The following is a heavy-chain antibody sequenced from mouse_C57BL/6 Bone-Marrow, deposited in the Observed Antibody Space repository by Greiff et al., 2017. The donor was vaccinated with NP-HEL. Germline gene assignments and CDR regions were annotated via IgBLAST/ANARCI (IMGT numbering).Heavy chain of an antibody. Sequence: QVQLKQPGAELVKPGASVKLSCKASGYTFTSYWITWVKQRPVQGLEWIGDIYPGSGSTNYNEKFKSKATLTVATSSSPAYMQLSSLTSEDSAVYYCASRGSGNYYSPYFDYWGQGTTLTVAS. CDR1: GYTFTSYW. D-gene: IGHD2-12*01. V-gene: IGHV1-55*01. J-gene: IGHJ2*01. CDR3: ASRGSGNYYSPYFDY. CDR2: IYPGSGST.